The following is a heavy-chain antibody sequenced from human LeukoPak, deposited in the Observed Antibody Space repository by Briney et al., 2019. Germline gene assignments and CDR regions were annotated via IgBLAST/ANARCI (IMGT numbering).Heavy chain of an antibody. CDR1: GFTFRNFW. J-gene: IGHJ4*02. CDR3: ARGDAFSGDH. Sequence: GGPLRLSCAAFGFTFRNFWMSWVRQAPGRGLEWVANIHAEGNEKYHVESVKGRFTISRDDPKSSLFLQMNGLRVEDTAVYYCARGDAFSGDHWGQGTLVTVSS. CDR2: IHAEGNEK. V-gene: IGHV3-7*04.